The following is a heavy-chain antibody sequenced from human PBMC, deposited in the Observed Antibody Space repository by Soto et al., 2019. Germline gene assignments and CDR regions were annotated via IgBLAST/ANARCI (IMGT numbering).Heavy chain of an antibody. CDR3: ASPWSDCSGGSCYSEVYGMDV. CDR2: ISYDGSNK. V-gene: IGHV3-30-3*01. Sequence: GGSLRLSCAASGFSFSSYAMHWVRQAPGKGLEWVAVISYDGSNKYYADSVKGRFTISRDNSKNTLYLQMNSLRAEDTAVYYCASPWSDCSGGSCYSEVYGMDVWGQGTTVTVAS. CDR1: GFSFSSYA. J-gene: IGHJ6*02. D-gene: IGHD2-15*01.